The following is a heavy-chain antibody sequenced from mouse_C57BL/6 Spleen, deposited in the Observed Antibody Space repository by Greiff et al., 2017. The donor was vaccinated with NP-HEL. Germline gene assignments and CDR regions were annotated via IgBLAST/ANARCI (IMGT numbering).Heavy chain of an antibody. V-gene: IGHV2-9-1*01. J-gene: IGHJ2*01. CDR1: GFSLTSYA. CDR2: IWTGGGT. CDR3: ARVSPAQAYYFDY. Sequence: VKLMESGPGLVAPSQSLSITCTVSGFSLTSYAISWVRQPPGKGLEWLGVIWTGGGTNYNSALKSRLSISKDNSKSQVFLKMNSLQTDDTARYYCARVSPAQAYYFDYWGQGTTLTVSS. D-gene: IGHD3-2*02.